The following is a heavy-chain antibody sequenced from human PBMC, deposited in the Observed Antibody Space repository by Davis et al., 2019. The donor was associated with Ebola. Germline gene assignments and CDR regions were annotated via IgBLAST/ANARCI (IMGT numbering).Heavy chain of an antibody. Sequence: KVSCKGSGYGFGDYWIAWVRQTPGKGLEWMGIIYAGDSGTRYSPSFQGQVTISAGKSITTAYLQWSSLKASDTAMYFCARHFVGKLFGMDVWGQGTTVTVSS. CDR1: GYGFGDYW. V-gene: IGHV5-51*01. CDR2: IYAGDSGT. D-gene: IGHD3-3*01. J-gene: IGHJ6*02. CDR3: ARHFVGKLFGMDV.